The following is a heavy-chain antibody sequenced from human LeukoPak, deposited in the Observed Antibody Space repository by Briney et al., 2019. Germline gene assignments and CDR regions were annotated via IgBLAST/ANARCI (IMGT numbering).Heavy chain of an antibody. Sequence: PGGSLRLSCAASGFTFSSSWMYWVRKAPGKGLVWVSRINSDESITTYADSVKRRFTISRDNAKNTLYLQMNSLRAEDTAVYYCARGLVPGFLDYWGQGTPVTVSS. CDR3: ARGLVPGFLDY. CDR1: GFTFSSSW. CDR2: INSDESIT. V-gene: IGHV3-74*01. J-gene: IGHJ4*02. D-gene: IGHD4-11*01.